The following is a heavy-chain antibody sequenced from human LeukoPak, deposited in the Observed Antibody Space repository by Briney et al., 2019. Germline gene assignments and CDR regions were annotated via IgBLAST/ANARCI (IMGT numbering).Heavy chain of an antibody. J-gene: IGHJ4*02. V-gene: IGHV3-23*01. D-gene: IGHD3-22*01. CDR1: GFTFSSYA. Sequence: GGSLRLSCAASGFTFSSYAMSWVRQAPGKGLEWVSAISGSGGSTYYADSVKGRFTISRDNSKNTLYLQMNSLRAEDTAVYYCAKVPHYYYDSSGYCDYWGQGTPVTVSS. CDR2: ISGSGGST. CDR3: AKVPHYYYDSSGYCDY.